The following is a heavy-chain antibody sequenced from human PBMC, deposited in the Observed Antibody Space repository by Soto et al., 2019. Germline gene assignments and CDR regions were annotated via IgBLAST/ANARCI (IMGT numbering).Heavy chain of an antibody. D-gene: IGHD3-22*01. CDR2: ISWNSGKV. J-gene: IGHJ4*02. CDR3: AKMVTWDSSGYYQGGFDC. V-gene: IGHV3-9*01. Sequence: EMHLVESGGGLVQPGRSLTISCAASGFTFEDYAMHWVRQAPGKGLEWVSGISWNSGKVIYADSVKGRFTISRDNAKNSLCLQRNSLRPEDTALYYCAKMVTWDSSGYYQGGFDCWGQGTLVTVSS. CDR1: GFTFEDYA.